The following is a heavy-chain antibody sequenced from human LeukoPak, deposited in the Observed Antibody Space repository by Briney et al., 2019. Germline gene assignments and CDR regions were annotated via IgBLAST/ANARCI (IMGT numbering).Heavy chain of an antibody. V-gene: IGHV3-21*01. CDR2: ISTMSNYI. D-gene: IGHD3-3*01. Sequence: GGSLRLSCAASGFDFSTYAINWVRQAPGKGLEWVSSISTMSNYIFYGDSVKGRFTISRDNAKNSVYLQMNSLRPEDTAVYYCTYYDFWSGHDYWGQGTLVTVSS. CDR1: GFDFSTYA. CDR3: TYYDFWSGHDY. J-gene: IGHJ4*02.